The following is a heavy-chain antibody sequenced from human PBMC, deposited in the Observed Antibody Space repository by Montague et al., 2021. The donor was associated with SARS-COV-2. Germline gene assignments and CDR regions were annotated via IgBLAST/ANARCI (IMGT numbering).Heavy chain of an antibody. J-gene: IGHJ2*01. D-gene: IGHD6-25*01. CDR1: GGSISSYY. CDR3: AGVRGGFWHFDL. CDR2: IYYSGST. V-gene: IGHV4-59*01. Sequence: SETLSLTCTVSGGSISSYYWNWIRQSPGKGLEWIGYIYYSGSTKYNPSLKSRVTISVDTSKSQMSLRLNSVTAADTAVYYCAGVRGGFWHFDLWGRGTLVTVSS.